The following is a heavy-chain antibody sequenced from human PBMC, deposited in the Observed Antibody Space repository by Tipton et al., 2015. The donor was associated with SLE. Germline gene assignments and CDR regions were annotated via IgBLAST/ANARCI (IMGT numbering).Heavy chain of an antibody. V-gene: IGHV3-23*01. D-gene: IGHD3-22*01. CDR2: ISGSGGST. CDR3: AKYSDDSSGYDAFDI. Sequence: SLRLSCAASGSTFSNYAMSWVRQAPGKGLEWVSAISGSGGSTYYADSVKGRFTISRDNSKSTLYLQMNSLRADDTALYYCAKYSDDSSGYDAFDIWGQGTMVTVSS. J-gene: IGHJ3*02. CDR1: GSTFSNYA.